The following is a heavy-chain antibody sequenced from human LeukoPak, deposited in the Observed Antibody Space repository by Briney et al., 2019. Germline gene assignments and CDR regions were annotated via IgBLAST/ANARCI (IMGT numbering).Heavy chain of an antibody. CDR1: GGSISSYY. V-gene: IGHV4-59*01. J-gene: IGHJ4*02. CDR2: IYYSGST. CDR3: ARLPPSSYDSSGYSSY. D-gene: IGHD3-22*01. Sequence: PSETLSLTCTVSGGSISSYYWSWIRQPPGKGLEWIGYIYYSGSTNYNPSLKSRVTISVDTSKNQFSLKLSSVTAADTAVYYCARLPPSSYDSSGYSSYWGQGTLVTVSS.